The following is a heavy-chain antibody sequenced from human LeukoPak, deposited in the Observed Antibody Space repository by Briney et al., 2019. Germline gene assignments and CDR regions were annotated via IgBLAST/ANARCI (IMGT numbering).Heavy chain of an antibody. V-gene: IGHV3-23*01. D-gene: IGHD3-10*01. CDR3: AKDKYYYGSGSTDY. Sequence: GGSLRLSCAASGFNFNSYALNWVRQAPGRGLEWVSTISGSGGSTDYADSEKGRFTISRDNSKNTLYLQMNSLRAEDTAVYYCAKDKYYYGSGSTDYWGQGTLVTVSS. CDR2: ISGSGGST. J-gene: IGHJ4*02. CDR1: GFNFNSYA.